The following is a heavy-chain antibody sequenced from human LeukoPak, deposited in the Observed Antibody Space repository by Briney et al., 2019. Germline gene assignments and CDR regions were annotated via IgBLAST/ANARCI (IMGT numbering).Heavy chain of an antibody. V-gene: IGHV3-23*01. CDR2: ISGSGGST. CDR3: AKDNRLLYYDSSGSFDY. CDR1: GFTFSDYT. Sequence: GGSLRLSCATSGFTFSDYTMNWVRQAPGKGLEWVSAISGSGGSTYYADSVKGRFTISRDNSKNTLYLQMNSLRAEDTAVYYCAKDNRLLYYDSSGSFDYWGQGTLVTVSS. J-gene: IGHJ4*02. D-gene: IGHD3-22*01.